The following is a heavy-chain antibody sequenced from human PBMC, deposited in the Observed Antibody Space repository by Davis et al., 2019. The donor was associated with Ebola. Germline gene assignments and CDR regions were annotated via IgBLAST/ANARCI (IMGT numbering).Heavy chain of an antibody. J-gene: IGHJ2*01. CDR1: GFTFRSYD. CDR3: TLLQEHL. CDR2: IGTAGDT. V-gene: IGHV3-13*01. Sequence: GESLKISCAASGFTFRSYDMHWVRQATGKGLEWVSSIGTAGDTYYPGSVKGRFTISRENAKNSLYLQMNSLHQGPIGLPPGTLLQEHLWG.